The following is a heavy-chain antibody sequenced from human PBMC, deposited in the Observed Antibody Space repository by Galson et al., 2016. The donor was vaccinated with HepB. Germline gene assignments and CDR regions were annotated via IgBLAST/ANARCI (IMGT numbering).Heavy chain of an antibody. V-gene: IGHV1-46*01. J-gene: IGHJ4*02. CDR3: ARDTDSGDYGRGLDY. CDR2: INPRDGTT. CDR1: GYTFTSYY. Sequence: SVKVSCKASGYTFTSYYMHWVRQAPGQGLEWLGIINPRDGTTSYAQKFQGRVTMTRDTSTSTVYMELSSLRFEDMATYYCARDTDSGDYGRGLDYWGQGTQVTVSS. D-gene: IGHD4-17*01.